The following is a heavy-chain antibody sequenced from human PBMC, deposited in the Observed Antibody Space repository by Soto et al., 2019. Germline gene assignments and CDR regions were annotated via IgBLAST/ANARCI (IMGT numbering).Heavy chain of an antibody. J-gene: IGHJ4*02. D-gene: IGHD1-1*01. CDR3: ARRAESNGWNGFGADKYYFDF. CDR2: MNPNTGNS. V-gene: IGHV1-8*01. CDR1: GYTFTSYD. Sequence: GASVKVSCKASGYTFTSYDIYWVRQATGQGLEWMGCMNPNTGNSGYAQKFQGRVTVTSDTSINTVHMELSSLRSEDTAVYYCARRAESNGWNGFGADKYYFDFWGQGTLVPVYS.